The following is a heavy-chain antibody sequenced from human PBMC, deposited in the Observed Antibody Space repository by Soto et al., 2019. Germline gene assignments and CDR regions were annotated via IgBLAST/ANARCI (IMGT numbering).Heavy chain of an antibody. Sequence: PSETLSLTCTVSGGSISSSSYYWGWIRQPPGKGLEWIGYIYYSGSTNYNPSLKSRVTISVDTSKNQFSLKLSSVTAADTAVYYCARGRSWNYLFDYWGQGTLVTVSS. CDR3: ARGRSWNYLFDY. CDR1: GGSISSSSYY. D-gene: IGHD1-7*01. J-gene: IGHJ4*02. CDR2: IYYSGST. V-gene: IGHV4-61*05.